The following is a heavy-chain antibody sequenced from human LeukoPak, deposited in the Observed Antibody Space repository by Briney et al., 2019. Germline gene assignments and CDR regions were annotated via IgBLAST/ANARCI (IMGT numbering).Heavy chain of an antibody. CDR1: GYSFTSYW. D-gene: IGHD3-22*01. CDR2: IYPGDSDT. V-gene: IGHV5-51*01. CDR3: ARVSSSGYYSLAFDI. Sequence: GESLKISCKGSGYSFTSYWIGWVRQMPGKGLEWMGIIYPGDSDTRYSPSFQGQVTISADKSISTAYLQWSSLKASDTAMYYCARVSSSGYYSLAFDIWGQGTMVTVSS. J-gene: IGHJ3*02.